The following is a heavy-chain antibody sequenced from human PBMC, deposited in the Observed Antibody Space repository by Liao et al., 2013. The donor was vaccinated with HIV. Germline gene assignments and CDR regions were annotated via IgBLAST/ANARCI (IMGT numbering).Heavy chain of an antibody. CDR3: ARATYYYDSSGYYPIGAFDI. V-gene: IGHV4-61*02. CDR1: GDLIRRDNYY. D-gene: IGHD3-22*01. CDR2: IYTGMSTTGTT. J-gene: IGHJ3*02. Sequence: QVRLQESGPGLVKPSQTLSLTCTVSGDLIRRDNYYWTWIRQPAGTGLEWIGHIYTGMSTTGTTNYNPSLKSRVSISADTSSNHVSLKLTSVTAADTAVYYCARATYYYDSSGYYPIGAFDIWGQGTMVTVSS.